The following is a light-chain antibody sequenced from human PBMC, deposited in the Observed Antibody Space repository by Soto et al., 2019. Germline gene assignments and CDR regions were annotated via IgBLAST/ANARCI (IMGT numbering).Light chain of an antibody. CDR2: DAS. CDR1: QDISNS. J-gene: IGKJ2*01. CDR3: QQYDNLPYT. V-gene: IGKV1-33*01. Sequence: DIQMTQSPSSLSASVGDRVTITCQASQDISNSLNWYQQKPGKAPKLLIYDASNLETGVPSRFSGSGSGTDFTFTISRLQPEDIATYYCQQYDNLPYTFGQGTKLEIK.